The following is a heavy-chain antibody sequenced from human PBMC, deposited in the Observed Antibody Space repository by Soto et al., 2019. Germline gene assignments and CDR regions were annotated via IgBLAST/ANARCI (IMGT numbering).Heavy chain of an antibody. CDR3: ARDRVYSNSIFDY. CDR2: IYHSGST. CDR1: GYSISSGYY. J-gene: IGHJ4*02. Sequence: PSESLSLTCTVSGYSISSGYYWGWIRQPPGKGLEWIGSIYHSGSTYYNPSLKSRVTISVDTSKNQFSLKLSSVTAADTAVYYCARDRVYSNSIFDYWGQGTLVTVSS. D-gene: IGHD4-4*01. V-gene: IGHV4-38-2*02.